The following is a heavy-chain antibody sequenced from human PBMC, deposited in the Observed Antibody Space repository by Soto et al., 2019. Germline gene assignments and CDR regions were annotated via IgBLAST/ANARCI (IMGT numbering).Heavy chain of an antibody. J-gene: IGHJ1*01. V-gene: IGHV4-34*01. CDR3: ARVGWRYIGSIAARQSRMSSEYFQH. Sequence: SETLSLTCAVYGGSFSGYYWSWIRQPPGKGLEWIGEINHSGSTNYNPSLKSRVTISVDTSKNQFSLKLSSVTAADTAVYYCARVGWRYIGSIAARQSRMSSEYFQHWGQGTLVTVSS. CDR2: INHSGST. D-gene: IGHD6-6*01. CDR1: GGSFSGYY.